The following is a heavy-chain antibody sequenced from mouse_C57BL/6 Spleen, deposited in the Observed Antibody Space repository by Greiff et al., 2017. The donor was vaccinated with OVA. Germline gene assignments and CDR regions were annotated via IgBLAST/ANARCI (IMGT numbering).Heavy chain of an antibody. CDR2: IYPGSGST. V-gene: IGHV1-55*01. D-gene: IGHD1-1*01. Sequence: VQLQQPGAELVKPGASVKMSCKASGYTFTSYWITWVKQRPGPGLEWIGDIYPGSGSTNYNEQFKSKATLTVDTSSRPAYMQLSSLTSEDSAVYYCARRTSYYYGSSYDWYFDVWGTGTTVTVSS. J-gene: IGHJ1*03. CDR1: GYTFTSYW. CDR3: ARRTSYYYGSSYDWYFDV.